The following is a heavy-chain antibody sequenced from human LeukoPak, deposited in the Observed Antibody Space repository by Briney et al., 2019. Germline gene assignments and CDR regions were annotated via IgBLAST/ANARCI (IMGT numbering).Heavy chain of an antibody. Sequence: GGSLRLSCAASGFTFSSYAMSWVRQAPGKGLEWVSAISGRGGSTYYADSVKGRFTISRDNSKTTLYLQMNSLRAEDTAVYYCAKDSARYFDWLLSLFDYWGQGTLVTVSS. CDR3: AKDSARYFDWLLSLFDY. CDR1: GFTFSSYA. V-gene: IGHV3-23*01. J-gene: IGHJ4*02. D-gene: IGHD3-9*01. CDR2: ISGRGGST.